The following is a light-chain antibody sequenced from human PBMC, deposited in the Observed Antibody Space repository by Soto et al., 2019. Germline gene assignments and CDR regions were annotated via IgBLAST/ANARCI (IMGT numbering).Light chain of an antibody. CDR2: GAS. CDR1: QSVSSSY. Sequence: EIVLTQSPGTLSLSPGERATLSCRASQSVSSSYLAWYQQKPGQAPRLVIYGASSSATGIPDRFSGSGSGTGCTRTIRLLETEDLAVYYCQQYGSSPFTVGPGTKVDIK. CDR3: QQYGSSPFT. J-gene: IGKJ3*01. V-gene: IGKV3-20*01.